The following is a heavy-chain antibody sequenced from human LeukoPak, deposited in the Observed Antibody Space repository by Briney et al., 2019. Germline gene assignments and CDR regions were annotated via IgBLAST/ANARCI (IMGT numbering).Heavy chain of an antibody. CDR1: GFTFSNYS. CDR3: ARAGYDILTGYYSLVY. CDR2: ISSSSSYI. Sequence: GGSLRLSCAASGFTFSNYSMNWVRQAPGKGLEWVSSISSSSSYIYYADSVKGRFTISRDNAKNSLYLQMNSLRAEDTAVYYCARAGYDILTGYYSLVYWGQGTLVTVSS. J-gene: IGHJ4*02. V-gene: IGHV3-21*01. D-gene: IGHD3-9*01.